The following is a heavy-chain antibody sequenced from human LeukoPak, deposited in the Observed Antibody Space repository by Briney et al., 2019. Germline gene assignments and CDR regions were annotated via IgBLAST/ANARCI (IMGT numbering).Heavy chain of an antibody. CDR3: AIISRVPAAMGYFQH. Sequence: PSETLSLTCTVSGGSLSSGSYYWSWIRQPAGKGLEWIGRIYTSGSANYNPSLKSRVTISVDTSKNQFSLKLSSVTAADTAVYYCAIISRVPAAMGYFQHWGQGTLVTVSS. V-gene: IGHV4-61*02. CDR1: GGSLSSGSYY. D-gene: IGHD2-2*01. J-gene: IGHJ1*01. CDR2: IYTSGSA.